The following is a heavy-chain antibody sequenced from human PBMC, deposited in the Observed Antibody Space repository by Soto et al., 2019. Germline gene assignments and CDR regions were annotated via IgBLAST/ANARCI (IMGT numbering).Heavy chain of an antibody. J-gene: IGHJ4*02. V-gene: IGHV1-69*13. Sequence: SVKVSCKASGGTFSSYAISWVRQAPGQGLEWMGGIIPIFGTANYAQKFQGRVTLTADESTSTAYMELSSLRSEDTAVYYCAGRNTYDSSGYYSLWGQGTLVTVSS. CDR1: GGTFSSYA. CDR3: AGRNTYDSSGYYSL. CDR2: IIPIFGTA. D-gene: IGHD3-22*01.